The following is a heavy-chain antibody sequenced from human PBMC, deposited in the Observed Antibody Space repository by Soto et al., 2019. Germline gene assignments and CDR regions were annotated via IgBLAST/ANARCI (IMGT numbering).Heavy chain of an antibody. Sequence: QVQLQESGPGLVKPSETLSLNCTVPGGSISGVHYYWSWIRQPPGKGLEWIGYISYSGSTFYNPSLKSRLTVSVDTSKNRFSLKLTSVTAADTAAYYCARSAQWNAFDIWGQGTMVIVSS. J-gene: IGHJ3*02. V-gene: IGHV4-31*03. CDR1: GGSISGVHYY. CDR3: ARSAQWNAFDI. D-gene: IGHD2-8*01. CDR2: ISYSGST.